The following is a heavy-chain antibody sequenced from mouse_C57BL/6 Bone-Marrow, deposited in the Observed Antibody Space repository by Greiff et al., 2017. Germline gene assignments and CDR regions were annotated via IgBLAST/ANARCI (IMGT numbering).Heavy chain of an antibody. V-gene: IGHV1-66*01. Sequence: VQLKESGPELVKPGASVKLSCKASGYSFTSYYIHWVKQRPGQGLEWIGWIYPGSGTTYYNEKFKGKATLTADTSSSTPFLQLSSLTSEVSAVDNCARGPLLLAWFAYWGQGTLVTVSA. CDR2: IYPGSGTT. D-gene: IGHD1-1*01. CDR3: ARGPLLLAWFAY. CDR1: GYSFTSYY. J-gene: IGHJ3*01.